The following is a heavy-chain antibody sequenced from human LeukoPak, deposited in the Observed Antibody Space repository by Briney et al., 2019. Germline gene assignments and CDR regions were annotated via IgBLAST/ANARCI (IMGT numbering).Heavy chain of an antibody. CDR3: ARGVGLLRFGESFDY. V-gene: IGHV3-30-3*01. D-gene: IGHD3-10*01. CDR2: ISYDGSNK. CDR1: GFTFSSYA. Sequence: GGSLRLSCAASGFTFSSYAMHWVRQAPGKRLEWVAVISYDGSNKYYADSVKGRFTISRDNSKNTLYLQMNSLRAEDTAVYYCARGVGLLRFGESFDYWGQGTLVTVSS. J-gene: IGHJ4*02.